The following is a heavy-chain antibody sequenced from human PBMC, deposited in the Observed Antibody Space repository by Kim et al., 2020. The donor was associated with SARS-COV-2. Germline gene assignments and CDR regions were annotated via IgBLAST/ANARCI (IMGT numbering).Heavy chain of an antibody. D-gene: IGHD3-16*01. J-gene: IGHJ5*02. V-gene: IGHV4-34*01. Sequence: SETLSLTCAVSGGSFSGNYWGWIRQPPGKGLEWIGEINHSGSTNYNPSLKSRVTISVDTSKNEFSLKLTSVTAADTAGYYCARGRHHDVWRSVWFDPWGQGTLVTVSA. CDR3: ARGRHHDVWRSVWFDP. CDR1: GGSFSGNY. CDR2: INHSGST.